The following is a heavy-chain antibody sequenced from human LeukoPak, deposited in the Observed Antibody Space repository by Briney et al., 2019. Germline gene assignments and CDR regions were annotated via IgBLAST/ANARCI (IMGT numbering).Heavy chain of an antibody. CDR1: GFTFDDYA. CDR2: ISWNSGSI. D-gene: IGHD3-22*01. J-gene: IGHJ3*02. V-gene: IGHV3-9*01. CDR3: AKGAVYDYYDSSGYYGAFDI. Sequence: PGGSLRLSCAASGFTFDDYAMHWVRQAPGKGLEWVSGISWNSGSIGYADSVKGRFTISRDNAKNSLYLQMNSLRAEDTALYYCAKGAVYDYYDSSGYYGAFDIWGQGTMVTVSS.